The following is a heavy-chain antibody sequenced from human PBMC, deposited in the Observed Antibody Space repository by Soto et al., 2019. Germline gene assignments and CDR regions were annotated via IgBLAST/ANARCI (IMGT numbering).Heavy chain of an antibody. Sequence: QVQLVESGGGVVQPGRSLRLSCAASGFTFSSRGMHWVRQAPGKGLEWVAVIWYDGSNKYYADSVKGRFTISRDNSKNPVYLQMNSLRAEDTAVYHCARWGDEKRFDIWGQGTLVTVSS. J-gene: IGHJ5*02. CDR3: ARWGDEKRFDI. V-gene: IGHV3-33*01. D-gene: IGHD3-16*01. CDR1: GFTFSSRG. CDR2: IWYDGSNK.